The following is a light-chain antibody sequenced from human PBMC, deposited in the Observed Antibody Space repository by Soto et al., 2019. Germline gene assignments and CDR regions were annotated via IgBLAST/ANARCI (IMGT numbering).Light chain of an antibody. J-gene: IGKJ2*01. CDR3: QQRSNWPRT. V-gene: IGKV3-11*01. CDR2: DAS. Sequence: EIVLTQSPATRSLSPGERATLSCSASQSVSSSLGWYQQIPGQAPRLLIYDASNRATGIPARFSGSGSGTDFTLPISSLEPEDFARYYCQQRSNWPRTFVQGTKLEIK. CDR1: QSVSSS.